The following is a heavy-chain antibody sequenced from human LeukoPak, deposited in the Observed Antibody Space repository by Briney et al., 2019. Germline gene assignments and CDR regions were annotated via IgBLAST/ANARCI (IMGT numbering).Heavy chain of an antibody. CDR2: IWYDGSNK. Sequence: PGGSLRLSCAASGFTFSSYGMHWVRQAPGKGLEWVAVIWYDGSNKYYADSVKGRFTISRDNSKSTLYLQMNSLRAEDTAVYYCARDWRYCSGGSCYRGGYYFDYWGQGTLVTVSS. D-gene: IGHD2-15*01. CDR1: GFTFSSYG. V-gene: IGHV3-33*01. J-gene: IGHJ4*02. CDR3: ARDWRYCSGGSCYRGGYYFDY.